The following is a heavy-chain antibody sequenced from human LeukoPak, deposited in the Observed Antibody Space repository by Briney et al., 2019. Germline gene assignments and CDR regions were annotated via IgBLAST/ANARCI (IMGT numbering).Heavy chain of an antibody. D-gene: IGHD3-22*01. CDR3: ARASSGLSYYYGMDV. V-gene: IGHV3-53*04. CDR1: GLTFEEYA. J-gene: IGHJ6*02. Sequence: PGGSLRLFCAVSGLTFEEYAMHWVRQAPGKGLEWVSVIYSGGSTYYADSVKGRFTISRHNSKNTLYLQMNSLRAEDTAVYYCARASSGLSYYYGMDVWGQGTTVTVSS. CDR2: IYSGGST.